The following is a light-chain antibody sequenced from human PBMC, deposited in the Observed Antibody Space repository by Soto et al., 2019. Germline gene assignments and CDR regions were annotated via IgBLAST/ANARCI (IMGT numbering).Light chain of an antibody. V-gene: IGLV2-14*01. CDR3: SSYTSSSTPL. J-gene: IGLJ2*01. CDR1: SSDVGGYNY. Sequence: QPASVSGSPGQSITISCTGTSSDVGGYNYVSWYQQHPGKAPKLMIYDVSNRPSGVSNRFSGSKSGNTASLTISGLQAEDEADYYCSSYTSSSTPLFGGGTKLTVL. CDR2: DVS.